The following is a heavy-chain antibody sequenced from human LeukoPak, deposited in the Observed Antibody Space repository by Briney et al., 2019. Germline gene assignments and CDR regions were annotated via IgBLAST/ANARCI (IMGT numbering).Heavy chain of an antibody. Sequence: EAGGSLRFSCVVSGFMFEDYGMHWVRQVPGKGLEWVSGISWNSNTRVYAESVKGRFTISRDNAKHSLDLQMISLRAEDTALYYCVKDADFWSGLDCWGQGTLVTVSS. CDR3: VKDADFWSGLDC. CDR2: ISWNSNTR. V-gene: IGHV3-9*01. CDR1: GFMFEDYG. D-gene: IGHD3-3*01. J-gene: IGHJ4*02.